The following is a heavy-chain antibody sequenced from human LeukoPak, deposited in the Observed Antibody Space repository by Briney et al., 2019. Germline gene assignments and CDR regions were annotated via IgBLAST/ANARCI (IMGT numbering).Heavy chain of an antibody. CDR1: GGTFSSYA. CDR3: ARERGCYYDSSGPYDAFDI. V-gene: IGHV1-69*04. D-gene: IGHD3-22*01. CDR2: IIPILGIA. J-gene: IGHJ3*02. Sequence: SVKVSCEASGGTFSSYAISWVRQAPGQGLEWMGRIIPILGIANYAQKFQGRVTITADKSTSTAYMELSSLRSEDTAVYYCARERGCYYDSSGPYDAFDIWGQGTMVTVSS.